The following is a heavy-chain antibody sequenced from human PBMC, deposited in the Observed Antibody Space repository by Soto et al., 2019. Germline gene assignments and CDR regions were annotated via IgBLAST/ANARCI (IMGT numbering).Heavy chain of an antibody. CDR1: GFTFSSFA. V-gene: IGHV3-23*01. Sequence: GGSLRLSCAASGFTFSSFAMNWDRQAPGKGLQWVSSIIGSGGSTYYADSVKGRFTISRDNSKNTLYLQMNSLRAEDTAVYYCARDRGYYDSSGHRSLGFDYWGQGTLVTVSS. CDR3: ARDRGYYDSSGHRSLGFDY. J-gene: IGHJ4*02. D-gene: IGHD3-22*01. CDR2: IIGSGGST.